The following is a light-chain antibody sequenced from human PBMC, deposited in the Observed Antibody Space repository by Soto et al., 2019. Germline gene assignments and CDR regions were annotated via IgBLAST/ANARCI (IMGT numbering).Light chain of an antibody. CDR1: QSISSW. CDR2: DAS. J-gene: IGKJ3*01. V-gene: IGKV1-5*01. Sequence: DIQMTQSPSTLSASVGDRVTITCPASQSISSWLAWYQQKPGKAPKLLIYDASSLESGVPSRFSGSGSGTDFTLTISSLQPDDFATYYCQQYNSYLFTFGPGTKVDIK. CDR3: QQYNSYLFT.